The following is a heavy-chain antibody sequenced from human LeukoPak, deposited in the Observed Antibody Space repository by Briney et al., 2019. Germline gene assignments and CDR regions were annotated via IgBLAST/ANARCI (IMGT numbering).Heavy chain of an antibody. CDR2: IYHSGTT. Sequence: SETLSLTCAVSGVAISRGGYAWNWIQQPPGKGLEWIAYIYHSGTTYYNPSLKSRATISVDTSKNQFSLRLTSVTAADTAVYYCATSRRTRLTMVRGVIPPYYYYMDVWGKGTTVTISS. J-gene: IGHJ6*03. CDR1: GVAISRGGYA. V-gene: IGHV4-30-2*05. CDR3: ATSRRTRLTMVRGVIPPYYYYMDV. D-gene: IGHD3-10*01.